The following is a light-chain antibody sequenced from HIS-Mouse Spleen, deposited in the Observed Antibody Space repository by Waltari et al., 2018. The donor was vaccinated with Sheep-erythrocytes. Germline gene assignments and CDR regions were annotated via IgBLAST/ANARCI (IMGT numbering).Light chain of an antibody. CDR3: MIWHSSAYV. CDR1: SSDVGGYNY. Sequence: QSALTQPRSVSGSPGQSVTISCTGTSSDVGGYNYVSWYQQYPGKAPKLMIYDVSKRPSGVPDRFSGSKSGNTASLTISGLQSEDEADYYCMIWHSSAYVFGTGTKVTVL. V-gene: IGLV2-11*01. CDR2: DVS. J-gene: IGLJ1*01.